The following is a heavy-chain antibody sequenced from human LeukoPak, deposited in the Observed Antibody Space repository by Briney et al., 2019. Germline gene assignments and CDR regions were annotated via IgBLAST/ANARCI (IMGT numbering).Heavy chain of an antibody. CDR3: AKDTRFLLGGGSWDP. CDR1: GGSISSYY. Sequence: SETLSLTCTVSGGSISSYYWSWIRQPPGKGLEWIGYIYYSGSTNYNPSLKSRVTISVDTSKNQFSLKLSSVTAADTAVYYCAKDTRFLLGGGSWDPWGQGTLVTVSS. J-gene: IGHJ5*02. D-gene: IGHD2-15*01. V-gene: IGHV4-59*01. CDR2: IYYSGST.